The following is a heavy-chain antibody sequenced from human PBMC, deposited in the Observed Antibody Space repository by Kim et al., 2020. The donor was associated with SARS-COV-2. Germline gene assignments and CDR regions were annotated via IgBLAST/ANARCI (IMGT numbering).Heavy chain of an antibody. D-gene: IGHD6-19*01. Sequence: SETLSLTCTVSGGSISSYYWSWIRQPPGKGLEWIGYIYYSGSTNYNPSLKSRVTISVDTYKNQFSLKLSSVTAADTAVYYCARELRLETRLRNYYYGMDVWGQGTTVTVSS. CDR1: GGSISSYY. CDR3: ARELRLETRLRNYYYGMDV. CDR2: IYYSGST. J-gene: IGHJ6*02. V-gene: IGHV4-59*13.